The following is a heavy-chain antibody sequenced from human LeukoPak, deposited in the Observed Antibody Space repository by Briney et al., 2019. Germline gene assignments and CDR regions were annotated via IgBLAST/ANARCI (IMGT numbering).Heavy chain of an antibody. CDR3: ATDASTYCSNGVCYTGGNFDY. CDR1: GFTFSNVW. Sequence: GGSLRLSCAASGFTFSNVWMSWVRQTPGKGLEGVGRIKRKTDGGTTDYAAPVKGRFSISRDDSTDMLYLQMNSLKTEDTAVYYCATDASTYCSNGVCYTGGNFDYWGQGTLVTVSS. D-gene: IGHD2-8*01. CDR2: IKRKTDGGTT. V-gene: IGHV3-15*01. J-gene: IGHJ4*02.